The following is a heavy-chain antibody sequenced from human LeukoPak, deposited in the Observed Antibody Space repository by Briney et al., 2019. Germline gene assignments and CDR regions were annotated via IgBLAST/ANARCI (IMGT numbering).Heavy chain of an antibody. CDR2: VNPNNGNT. J-gene: IGHJ6*03. Sequence: GASVKVSCKASGYTFTSYDINWVRQATGQGLEWMGWVNPNNGNTGYAQKFQGRVTITRNTSISTAYMELSSLRSEDTAVYYCARTRLERRGYYYYYYMDVWGKGTTVTVSS. V-gene: IGHV1-8*03. CDR1: GYTFTSYD. D-gene: IGHD1-1*01. CDR3: ARTRLERRGYYYYYYMDV.